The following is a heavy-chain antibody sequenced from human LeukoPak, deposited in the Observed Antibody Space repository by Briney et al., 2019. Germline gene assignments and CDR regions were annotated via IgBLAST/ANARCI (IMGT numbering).Heavy chain of an antibody. CDR1: GFPVSSNY. V-gene: IGHV3-66*01. D-gene: IGHD6-13*01. CDR3: ARDLRRSCIAVVY. CDR2: IYSGGRA. J-gene: IGHJ4*02. Sequence: GGSLRLSCAASGFPVSSNYMSWVRQAPGKGLEWVSVIYSGGRAYYAHSVKCRSTISRDDSKNTLYLKMNSLTAEDTAVYYCARDLRRSCIAVVYWGQGALVTVSS.